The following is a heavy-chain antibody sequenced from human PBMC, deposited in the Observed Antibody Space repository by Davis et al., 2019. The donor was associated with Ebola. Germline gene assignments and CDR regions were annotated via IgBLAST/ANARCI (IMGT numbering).Heavy chain of an antibody. J-gene: IGHJ4*02. D-gene: IGHD2-2*01. CDR1: GFTFSSYE. Sequence: PGGSLRLSCAASGFTFSSYEMNWVRQAPGKGLEWVSAISGSGGSTYYADSVKGRFTISRDNSKNTLYLQMNSLRAEDTAVYYCAKDDVGYCSSTSCYFGGYWGQGTLVTVSS. CDR3: AKDDVGYCSSTSCYFGGY. V-gene: IGHV3-23*01. CDR2: ISGSGGST.